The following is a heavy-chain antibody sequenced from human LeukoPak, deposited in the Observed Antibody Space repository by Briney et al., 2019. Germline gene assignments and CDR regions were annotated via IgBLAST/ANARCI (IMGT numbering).Heavy chain of an antibody. CDR2: IKQDGSEK. D-gene: IGHD5-24*01. CDR1: GFTFSSYW. J-gene: IGHJ4*02. V-gene: IGHV3-7*01. CDR3: ARGRLRWXQFVPFXY. Sequence: GGSLRLSCVVSGFTFSSYWMSWVRQAPGEGLEWVANIKQDGSEKYYVDSVKGRFTISRDNAKNSLYLQMNSLRAEDTAVYYCARGRLRWXQFVPFXYWGQGTLVTVSS.